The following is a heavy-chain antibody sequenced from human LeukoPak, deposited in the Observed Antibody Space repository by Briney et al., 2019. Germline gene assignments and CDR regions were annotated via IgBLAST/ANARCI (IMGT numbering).Heavy chain of an antibody. Sequence: PGGSLRLSCAASGFTFSSYAMSWVRQAPGKGLKWVSTINDNGAGTYYADSVKGRFTISRDNSKNTLYLQMNSLRAEDTAVYYCAKEDSIAARRPRFYFDYWGQGTLVTVSS. V-gene: IGHV3-23*01. J-gene: IGHJ4*02. CDR2: INDNGAGT. D-gene: IGHD6-6*01. CDR3: AKEDSIAARRPRFYFDY. CDR1: GFTFSSYA.